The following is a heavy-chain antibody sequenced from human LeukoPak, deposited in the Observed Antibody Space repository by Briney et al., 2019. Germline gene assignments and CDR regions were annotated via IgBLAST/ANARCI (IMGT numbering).Heavy chain of an antibody. V-gene: IGHV4-61*02. Sequence: SETLSLTCTVSGGSISSGSYYWSWIRQPAGKGLEWIGRIYTSGSTNYNPSLKSRVTISVDTSKNQFSLKLSSVTAADTAVYYCATADSPDYYYYYYMDVWGKGTTVTVSS. J-gene: IGHJ6*03. CDR1: GGSISSGSYY. CDR3: ATADSPDYYYYYYMDV. D-gene: IGHD2-21*01. CDR2: IYTSGST.